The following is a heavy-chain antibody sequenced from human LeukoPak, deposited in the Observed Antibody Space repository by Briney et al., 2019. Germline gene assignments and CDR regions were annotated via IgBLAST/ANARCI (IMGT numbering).Heavy chain of an antibody. J-gene: IGHJ4*02. Sequence: SGGSLRLSCAASGFTFSSYAMSWVRQAPGKGLEWVSAISGSGGNTYYADSVKGRFTISRDNSKNTLYLQMNSLRAEDTAVYYCAKGSPKNCSSTSCPGYYFDYWGQGTLVTVSS. D-gene: IGHD2-2*01. CDR3: AKGSPKNCSSTSCPGYYFDY. CDR2: ISGSGGNT. V-gene: IGHV3-23*01. CDR1: GFTFSSYA.